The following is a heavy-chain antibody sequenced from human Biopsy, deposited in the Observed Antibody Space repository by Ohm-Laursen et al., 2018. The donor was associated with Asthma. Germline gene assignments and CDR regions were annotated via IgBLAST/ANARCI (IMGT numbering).Heavy chain of an antibody. CDR3: GRDMGGFGSGWFPVEF. CDR1: GFTFDDYG. D-gene: IGHD6-19*01. J-gene: IGHJ4*02. V-gene: IGHV3-20*01. Sequence: SLRLSCSASGFTFDDYGMSWVRQDPGKGLDWVSGINWNGGSTGYADSVKGRFTISRDNAKNSLYLQMNSLRAEDTALYHCGRDMGGFGSGWFPVEFWGQGTLVTVSS. CDR2: INWNGGST.